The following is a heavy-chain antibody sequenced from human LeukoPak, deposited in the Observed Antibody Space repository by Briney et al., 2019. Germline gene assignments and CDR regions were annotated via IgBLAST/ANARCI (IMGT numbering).Heavy chain of an antibody. Sequence: GGSLRLSCAASGFTVSYDYVSWVRQAPGKGLEWVSVISGGGGSTNYADSVKGRFTISRDNSKNTLYLQMNSLRAEDTAVYYCAQVAPHPITIFGIVVGELDYWGQGSLVTVSS. CDR3: AQVAPHPITIFGIVVGELDY. CDR1: GFTVSYDY. V-gene: IGHV3-23*01. J-gene: IGHJ4*02. D-gene: IGHD3-3*01. CDR2: ISGGGGST.